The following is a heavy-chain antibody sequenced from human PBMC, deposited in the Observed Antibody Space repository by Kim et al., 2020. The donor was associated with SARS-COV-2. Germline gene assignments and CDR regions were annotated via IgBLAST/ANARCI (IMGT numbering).Heavy chain of an antibody. CDR3: ARDSSGWYENPIFDY. J-gene: IGHJ4*02. CDR1: GFTFSSYW. Sequence: GGSLRLSCAASGFTFSSYWMSWVRQAPGKGLEWVANIKQDGSEKYYVDSVKGRFTISRDNAKNSLNLQMNSLRAEDTAVYYCARDSSGWYENPIFDYWGQGTLVTVSS. V-gene: IGHV3-7*03. D-gene: IGHD6-19*01. CDR2: IKQDGSEK.